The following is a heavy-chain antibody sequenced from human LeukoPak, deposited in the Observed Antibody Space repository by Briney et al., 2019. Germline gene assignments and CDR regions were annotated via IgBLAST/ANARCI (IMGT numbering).Heavy chain of an antibody. J-gene: IGHJ4*02. CDR3: ANPSADSNPW. CDR2: IWYDGSNK. CDR1: GFTFSSYG. D-gene: IGHD3-22*01. V-gene: IGHV3-33*06. Sequence: GGSLRLSCAASGFTFSSYGMHWVRQAPGKGLEWVAVIWYDGSNKYYADSVKGRFTISRDDSKNTVYLQMNSLRAEDTAVYYCANPSADSNPWWGQGTLVTVSS.